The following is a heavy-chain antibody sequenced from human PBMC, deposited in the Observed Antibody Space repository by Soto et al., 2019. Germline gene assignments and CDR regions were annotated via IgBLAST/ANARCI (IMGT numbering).Heavy chain of an antibody. CDR2: ISVYNGNT. CDR1: GYTFFNYG. V-gene: IGHV1-18*01. Sequence: QVQLVQSGAELKKPGASVKVSCKASGYTFFNYGVTWVRQAPGQGLEWMGWISVYNGNTNYAQKLQGRVTLTTDISTITAYMELRSVTSDETAVYYCARDSVSGTDAFDIWGKGTMVTVSS. J-gene: IGHJ3*02. CDR3: ARDSVSGTDAFDI. D-gene: IGHD1-26*01.